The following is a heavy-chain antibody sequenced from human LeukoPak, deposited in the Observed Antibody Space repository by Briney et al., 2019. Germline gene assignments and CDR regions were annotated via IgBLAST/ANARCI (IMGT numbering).Heavy chain of an antibody. Sequence: PGGSLRLSCAASGFTFSSYAMSWVRQAPGKGLEWVSAISGSGGSTHYADSVKGRPTISRDRSKNTLYLQMNSLGVEDTAVYYCARVVPAADYWGQGTLVTVSS. V-gene: IGHV3-23*01. CDR2: ISGSGGST. J-gene: IGHJ4*02. CDR3: ARVVPAADY. D-gene: IGHD2-2*01. CDR1: GFTFSSYA.